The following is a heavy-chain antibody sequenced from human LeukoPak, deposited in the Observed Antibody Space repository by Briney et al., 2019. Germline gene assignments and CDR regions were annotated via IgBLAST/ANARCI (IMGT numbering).Heavy chain of an antibody. CDR3: ARYCSSTTCSHNAFDI. J-gene: IGHJ3*02. CDR2: ISTSGRYT. Sequence: GGSLRLSCAASGFTFSDYYMSWIRQAPGKGLEWVSYISTSGRYTNYTDSVKGRFTISRDNSKNTLYLQMNSLRIEDTAVYYCARYCSSTTCSHNAFDIWGQGTLVTVSS. D-gene: IGHD2-2*01. V-gene: IGHV3-11*06. CDR1: GFTFSDYY.